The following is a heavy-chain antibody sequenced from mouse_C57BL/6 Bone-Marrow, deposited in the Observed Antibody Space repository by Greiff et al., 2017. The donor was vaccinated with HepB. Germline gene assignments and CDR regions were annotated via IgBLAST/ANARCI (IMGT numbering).Heavy chain of an antibody. Sequence: QVQLQQSGTELVKPGASVKLSCKASGYTFTSYWMHWVKQRPGQGLEWIGNINPSNGGTNYNEKFKSKATLTVDKSSSTAYMQLSSLTSEDSAVYECARSDYDDYYAMDYWGQGTSVTVSS. D-gene: IGHD2-4*01. J-gene: IGHJ4*01. V-gene: IGHV1-53*01. CDR1: GYTFTSYW. CDR2: INPSNGGT. CDR3: ARSDYDDYYAMDY.